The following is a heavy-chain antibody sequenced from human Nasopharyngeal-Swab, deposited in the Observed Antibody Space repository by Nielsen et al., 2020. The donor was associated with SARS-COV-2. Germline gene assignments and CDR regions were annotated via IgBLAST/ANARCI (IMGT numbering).Heavy chain of an antibody. Sequence: WIRQPPGKGLEWVAVISYDGSNKYYADSVKGRFTISRDNSKNTLYLQMNSLRAEDTAVYYCARVRKDCSSTSCYTSDYWGQGTLVTDSS. CDR2: ISYDGSNK. V-gene: IGHV3-30-3*01. J-gene: IGHJ4*02. D-gene: IGHD2-2*02. CDR3: ARVRKDCSSTSCYTSDY.